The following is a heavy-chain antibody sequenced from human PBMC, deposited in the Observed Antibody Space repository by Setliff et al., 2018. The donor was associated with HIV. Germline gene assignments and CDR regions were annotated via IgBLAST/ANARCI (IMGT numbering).Heavy chain of an antibody. Sequence: SETLSLTCAVYGGSFSGYYWSWIRQSPGKDLEWIGEVNHSGDTTYNPSLKSRVTMSVDTSKNQFSLELSSLTSADTAIYYCVRGRDYGSSWSRPFYFDFWGHGNLVTAPQ. CDR1: GGSFSGYY. J-gene: IGHJ4*01. CDR3: VRGRDYGSSWSRPFYFDF. CDR2: VNHSGDT. D-gene: IGHD6-13*01. V-gene: IGHV4-34*01.